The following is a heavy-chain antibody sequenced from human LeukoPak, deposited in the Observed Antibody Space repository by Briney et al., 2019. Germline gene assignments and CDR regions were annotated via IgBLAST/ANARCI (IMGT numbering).Heavy chain of an antibody. Sequence: ASVKVSCKASGYTFTSYFMHWVRQAPGQGLEWMGIINPSGGSTSYAQKFQGRVTMTRDMSTSTVYMELSGLRSDDTAVYYCARDRSLPYYYDSSGYYRSYYYYYMDVWGKGTTVTVSS. V-gene: IGHV1-46*01. D-gene: IGHD3-22*01. CDR2: INPSGGST. CDR1: GYTFTSYF. J-gene: IGHJ6*03. CDR3: ARDRSLPYYYDSSGYYRSYYYYYMDV.